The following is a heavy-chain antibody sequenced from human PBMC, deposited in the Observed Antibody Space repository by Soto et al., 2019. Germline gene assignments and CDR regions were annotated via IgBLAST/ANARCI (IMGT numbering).Heavy chain of an antibody. Sequence: GGSLRLSCAASGFTFSSYNMNWVRQAPGKGLEWVSCISSSSSFAYYADSVKGRFTISRDNAKNSVYLQMNSLRAEDTALYYCSRDSSGGLDFWGQGGLVTVSS. CDR1: GFTFSSYN. D-gene: IGHD2-15*01. J-gene: IGHJ4*02. CDR2: ISSSSSFA. CDR3: SRDSSGGLDF. V-gene: IGHV3-21*06.